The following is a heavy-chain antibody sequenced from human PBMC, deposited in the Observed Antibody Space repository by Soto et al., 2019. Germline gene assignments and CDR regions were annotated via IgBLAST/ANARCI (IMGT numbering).Heavy chain of an antibody. CDR1: GFTFSSYW. Sequence: GGSLRLSCAASGFTFSSYWMSWVRQAPGKGLEWVANIKQDGSEKYYVDSVKGRFTISRDNAKNSLYLQMNSLRAEDTAVYYCARDLVSGATIFGVVIKDYYYGMDVWGQGTTVTVSS. J-gene: IGHJ6*02. D-gene: IGHD3-3*01. CDR3: ARDLVSGATIFGVVIKDYYYGMDV. V-gene: IGHV3-7*01. CDR2: IKQDGSEK.